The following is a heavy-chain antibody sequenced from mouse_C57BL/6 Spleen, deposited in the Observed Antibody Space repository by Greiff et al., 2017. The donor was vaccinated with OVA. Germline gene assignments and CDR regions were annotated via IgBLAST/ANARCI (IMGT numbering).Heavy chain of an antibody. Sequence: VKLQESGPGLVQPSQSLSITCTVSGFSLTSYGVHWVRQSPGKGLEWLGVIWSGGSTAYNAAFLSRPSISKDNSKSQVFFKMNSLQADDTAIYYCARDYYGSSDYWGQGTTLTVSS. CDR3: ARDYYGSSDY. J-gene: IGHJ2*01. CDR2: IWSGGST. D-gene: IGHD1-1*01. V-gene: IGHV2-2*01. CDR1: GFSLTSYG.